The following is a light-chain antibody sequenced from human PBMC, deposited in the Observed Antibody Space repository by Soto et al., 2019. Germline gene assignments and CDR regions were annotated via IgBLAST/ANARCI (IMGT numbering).Light chain of an antibody. Sequence: QCPLTQARYVSGSRGRSCTISCTGTITHLVGYNRVSWYQQPPGTAPKLMIYEVSRRPSGVPDRFSGSKSGNTASLTISGLQAADEADYYCRLYTSDNAYVFGTGTKVTVL. V-gene: IGLV2-18*01. J-gene: IGLJ1*01. CDR2: EVS. CDR1: ITHLVGYNR. CDR3: RLYTSDNAYV.